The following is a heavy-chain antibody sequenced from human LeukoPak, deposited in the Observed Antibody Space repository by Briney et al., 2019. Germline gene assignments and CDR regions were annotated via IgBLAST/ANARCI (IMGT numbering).Heavy chain of an antibody. Sequence: PLETLSLTCTVSGGSISSYYWSWIRQPAGKGLEWIGRIYTSGSTNYNPSLKSRVTMSVDTSKNQFSLKLSSVTAADTAVYYCARDRYDYSNYYYYYYMDVWGKGTTVTVSS. CDR3: ARDRYDYSNYYYYYYMDV. V-gene: IGHV4-4*07. CDR1: GGSISSYY. D-gene: IGHD4-11*01. CDR2: IYTSGST. J-gene: IGHJ6*03.